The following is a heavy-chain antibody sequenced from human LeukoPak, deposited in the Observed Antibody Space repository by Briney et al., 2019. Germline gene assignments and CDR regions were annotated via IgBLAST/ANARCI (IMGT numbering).Heavy chain of an antibody. Sequence: SETLSLTCAVSGGSIGSNNWWIWVRQSPEKGLEWIGEIYHDGSTNYNPSLKSRVTISMDKSKNQLSLKLNFVTAADTAVYYCARDRGGYTYSHDYWGQGTLVTVSS. CDR1: GGSIGSNNW. V-gene: IGHV4-4*02. D-gene: IGHD5-18*01. CDR2: IYHDGST. J-gene: IGHJ4*02. CDR3: ARDRGGYTYSHDY.